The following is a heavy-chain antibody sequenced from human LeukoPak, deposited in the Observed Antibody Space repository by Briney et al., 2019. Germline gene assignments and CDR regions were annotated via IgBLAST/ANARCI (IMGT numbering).Heavy chain of an antibody. CDR3: AKDRLWFGELSGAFDI. Sequence: ASVKVSCKASGYTFTAYYMHWVRQAPGQGLEWMGWINPNSGGTNYAQKFQGRVTMTRDTSISTAYMELSRLSSDDTAVYYCAKDRLWFGELSGAFDIWGQGTMVTVSS. CDR2: INPNSGGT. V-gene: IGHV1-2*02. D-gene: IGHD3-10*01. J-gene: IGHJ3*02. CDR1: GYTFTAYY.